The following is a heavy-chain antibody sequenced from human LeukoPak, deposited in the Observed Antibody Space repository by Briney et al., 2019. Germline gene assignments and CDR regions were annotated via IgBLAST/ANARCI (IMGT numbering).Heavy chain of an antibody. V-gene: IGHV3-23*01. CDR3: AKTHDYSNYDYFDY. D-gene: IGHD4-11*01. CDR2: ISGSGGST. Sequence: PGGSPSPSCAPSRSTLSSYAVSWARQAPGKGLDGVLAISGSGGSTYYAASVKGWFTISRDTSKNTPYLQMNSLRAEDTAVYYCAKTHDYSNYDYFDYWGQGTLVTVSS. J-gene: IGHJ4*02. CDR1: RSTLSSYA.